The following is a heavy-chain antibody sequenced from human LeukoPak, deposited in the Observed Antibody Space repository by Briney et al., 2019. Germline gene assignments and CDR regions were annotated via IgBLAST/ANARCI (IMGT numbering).Heavy chain of an antibody. CDR2: IWYDGSKT. CDR3: AKWSLTTWGYFDY. J-gene: IGHJ4*02. Sequence: GGSLRLSCAASAFTFRNYGMHWVRQAPGKGLEWVALIWYDGSKTYYADSVKGRFTISRDNSKNTLYLQMNSLRAEDTAVYYCAKWSLTTWGYFDYWGQGTLVTVSS. V-gene: IGHV3-30*02. D-gene: IGHD1-14*01. CDR1: AFTFRNYG.